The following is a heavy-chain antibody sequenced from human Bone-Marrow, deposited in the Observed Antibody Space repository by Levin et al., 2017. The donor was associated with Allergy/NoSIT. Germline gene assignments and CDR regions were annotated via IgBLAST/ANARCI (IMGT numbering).Heavy chain of an antibody. CDR3: AREHCSSTSCVIDY. D-gene: IGHD2-2*01. J-gene: IGHJ4*02. CDR1: GGSISSYY. Sequence: PSETLSLTCTVSGGSISSYYWSWIRQPPGKGLEWIGYIYYSGSTNYNPSLKSRVTISVDTSKNQFSLKLSSVTAADTAVYYCAREHCSSTSCVIDYWGQGTLVTVSS. V-gene: IGHV4-59*01. CDR2: IYYSGST.